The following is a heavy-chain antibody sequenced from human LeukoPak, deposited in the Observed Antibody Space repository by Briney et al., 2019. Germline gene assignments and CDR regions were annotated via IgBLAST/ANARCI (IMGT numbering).Heavy chain of an antibody. Sequence: SETLSLTCDVSGGSISGYHWSWIRQPPGKGLEWLGYIYYSGSSSYNPSLKSRVTMSADTSKNQFSLKLSSVTAADTAVYYCARVPRSYYYYYYMDVWGKGTTVTVSS. CDR3: ARVPRSYYYYYYMDV. J-gene: IGHJ6*03. CDR2: IYYSGSS. CDR1: GGSISGYH. V-gene: IGHV4-59*01.